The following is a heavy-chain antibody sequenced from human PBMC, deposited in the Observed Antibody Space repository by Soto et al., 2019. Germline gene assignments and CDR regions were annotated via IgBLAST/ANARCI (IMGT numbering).Heavy chain of an antibody. D-gene: IGHD3-22*01. V-gene: IGHV1-69*13. CDR1: GGTFSKNT. J-gene: IGHJ4*02. CDR2: IMPVFGRP. Sequence: SVKVSCKASGGTFSKNTISWVRQAPGQGLEWMGGIMPVFGRPNYAQKFQGRVTITADEYTRTAYMELSRLKSDDTAVYYCARQFDYDTSGYYYAYWGQGAQVTVYS. CDR3: ARQFDYDTSGYYYAY.